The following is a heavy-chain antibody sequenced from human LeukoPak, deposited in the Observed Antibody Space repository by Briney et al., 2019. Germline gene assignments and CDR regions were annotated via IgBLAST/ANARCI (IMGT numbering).Heavy chain of an antibody. CDR1: GGSISSSDYY. CDR2: MFYNGAT. J-gene: IGHJ4*02. CDR3: AREARFALPVVGSGDY. D-gene: IGHD6-19*01. V-gene: IGHV4-39*07. Sequence: SQTLSLTCTVSGGSISSSDYYWGWIRQPPGKGLEWIGTMFYNGATKSNPSLSSRVTMSIDTSKNQFSLKLRSVTAADTAVYYCAREARFALPVVGSGDYWGQGTLVTISS.